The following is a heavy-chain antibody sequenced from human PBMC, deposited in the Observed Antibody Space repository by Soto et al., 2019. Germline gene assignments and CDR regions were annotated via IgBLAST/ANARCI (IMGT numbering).Heavy chain of an antibody. V-gene: IGHV4-59*01. D-gene: IGHD3-10*01. CDR1: GGSIRSYF. J-gene: IGHJ3*01. CDR2: IYYSGST. Sequence: SETLYLACTVYGGSIRSYFWSWIRQPPGKGLEWIGYIYYSGSTNYNPSLKSRVTISVDTSKNQFSLKLSSVTAADTAVYYCARVWGGAFDFWGQGTMVT. CDR3: ARVWGGAFDF.